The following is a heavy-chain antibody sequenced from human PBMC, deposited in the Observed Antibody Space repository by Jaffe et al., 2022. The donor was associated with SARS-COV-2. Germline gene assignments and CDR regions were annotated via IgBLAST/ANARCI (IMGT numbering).Heavy chain of an antibody. D-gene: IGHD2-15*01. J-gene: IGHJ4*02. V-gene: IGHV3-30*04. CDR2: ISYDGSNS. Sequence: QVRLVQSGGGVVQPGTSLTLSCEASGYSFSDFALDWIRQTPDKGLEWVAEISYDGSNSYYADSVKGRFTVSRDSSKNTMYLRMNSPRVDDTAVYFCARGRVAHGDYFDFWGQGSLVVVSS. CDR1: GYSFSDFA. CDR3: ARGRVAHGDYFDF.